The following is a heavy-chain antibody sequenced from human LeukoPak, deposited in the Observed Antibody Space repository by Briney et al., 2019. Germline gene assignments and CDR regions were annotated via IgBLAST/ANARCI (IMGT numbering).Heavy chain of an antibody. Sequence: ASPKLFNTASRYTVTSNSVNLGGRGIRKEIEWMGWMNPNSGNTGYAQKFQGRVTMTRNTSISTAYMELSSLRSEDTAVYYCASGQQLAPRGFDPWGQGTLVTVSS. CDR1: RYTVTSNS. V-gene: IGHV1-8*01. CDR2: MNPNSGNT. D-gene: IGHD6-13*01. CDR3: ASGQQLAPRGFDP. J-gene: IGHJ5*02.